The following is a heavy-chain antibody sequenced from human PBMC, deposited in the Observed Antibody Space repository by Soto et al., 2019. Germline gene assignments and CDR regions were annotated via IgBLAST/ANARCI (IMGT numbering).Heavy chain of an antibody. J-gene: IGHJ3*02. CDR3: XXXXXXXXHPWVPAAFDI. Sequence: QVQLVESGGGVVQPGRSLRLSCAASRFTFTIYGMHWVRQAPGKGLEWVAVIWYDGSNKYYADSVKGRFTISRDNSKXXXXXXXXXXXXXXXXXXXXXXXXXXXXHPWVPAAFDIWDQGTMVTVS. D-gene: IGHD3-10*01. CDR2: IWYDGSNK. V-gene: IGHV3-33*01. CDR1: RFTFTIYG.